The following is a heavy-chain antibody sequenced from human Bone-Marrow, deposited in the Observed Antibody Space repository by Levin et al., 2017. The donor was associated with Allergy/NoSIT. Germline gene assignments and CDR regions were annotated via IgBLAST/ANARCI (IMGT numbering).Heavy chain of an antibody. CDR2: IGTGGET. V-gene: IGHV3-13*01. D-gene: IGHD2-15*01. CDR3: ARVALGYCSGRICSPYLDV. J-gene: IGHJ6*02. CDR1: GFTFSSYD. Sequence: TGGSLRLSCVTSGFTFSSYDMYWVRQTRGKGLEWVSAIGTGGETYYPGSVQGRFTISRENAKKSLYLQINSLSVGDTGVYYCARVALGYCSGRICSPYLDVWGQGTTVTVSS.